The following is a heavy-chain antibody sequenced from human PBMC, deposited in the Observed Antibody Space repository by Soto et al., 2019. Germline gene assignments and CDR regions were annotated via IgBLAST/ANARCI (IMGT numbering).Heavy chain of an antibody. CDR2: ISGSGGST. D-gene: IGHD4-4*01. CDR1: GLTFSGYA. Sequence: EVQLLESGGGLVQPGGSLRLSCAASGLTFSGYAISWVRQAPGRGLEWVSAISGSGGSTYYADSVKGRFTISRDNSKNTLYLQMNSLRAEDTAVYYCSYSEDYYYYYGMDVWGQGTTVTVSS. CDR3: SYSEDYYYYYGMDV. J-gene: IGHJ6*02. V-gene: IGHV3-23*01.